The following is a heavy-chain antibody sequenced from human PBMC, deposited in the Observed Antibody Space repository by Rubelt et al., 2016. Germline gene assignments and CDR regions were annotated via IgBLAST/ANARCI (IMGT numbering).Heavy chain of an antibody. Sequence: QVQLQESGPGLVKPSETLSLTCTVSGVSVSSPNYYWSWVRQPPGKGLQWIGYVYYSGSTNYNPSLKSRVTISVDTPKNQLSLKLGSVTAEDTAVYYWARDRGRTPFDYWGQGILVTVPS. CDR2: VYYSGST. CDR1: GVSVSSPNYY. V-gene: IGHV4-61*01. CDR3: ARDRGRTPFDY. J-gene: IGHJ4*02. D-gene: IGHD1-14*01.